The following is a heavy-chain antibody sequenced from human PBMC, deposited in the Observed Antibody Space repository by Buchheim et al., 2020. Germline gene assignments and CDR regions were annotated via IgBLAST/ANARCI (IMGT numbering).Heavy chain of an antibody. CDR3: ARVGAPYYDFWSGYARFDYYYMDV. D-gene: IGHD3-3*01. J-gene: IGHJ6*03. Sequence: QVQLQESGPGLVKPSQTLSLTCTVSGGSISSGGYYWSWIRQHPGKGLEWMGYIYYSGSTYYNPSLRSRVTIPVDTPKNQFSLKLSSVTAADTAVYYCARVGAPYYDFWSGYARFDYYYMDVWGKGTT. CDR1: GGSISSGGYY. CDR2: IYYSGST. V-gene: IGHV4-31*03.